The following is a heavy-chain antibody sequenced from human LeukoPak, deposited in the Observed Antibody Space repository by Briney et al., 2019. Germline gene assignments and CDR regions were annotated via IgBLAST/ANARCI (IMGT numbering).Heavy chain of an antibody. CDR3: ARPNSNYLGNDAFDI. CDR1: GGSISSYY. V-gene: IGHV4-59*01. Sequence: PSETLSLTCTVSGGSISSYYWSWIRQPPGQGLEWLGYIYYTGSTNYNPSLKSRVTISVDTSKNQFSLKLTSVTAADTAVYYCARPNSNYLGNDAFDIWGQGTMVTVSS. CDR2: IYYTGST. J-gene: IGHJ3*02. D-gene: IGHD4-11*01.